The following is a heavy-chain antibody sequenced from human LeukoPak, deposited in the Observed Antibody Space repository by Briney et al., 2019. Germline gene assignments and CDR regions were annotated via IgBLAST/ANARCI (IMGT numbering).Heavy chain of an antibody. CDR3: AKDRALVVHAFDI. D-gene: IGHD2-8*01. J-gene: IGHJ3*02. V-gene: IGHV3-23*01. CDR2: ISGSGGST. CDR1: GFTFSSYA. Sequence: SGGSLRLSCAASGFTFSSYAMSWVRQAPGKGLEWVSAISGSGGSTYYADSVKGRFTISRDNSKNTLYLQMNSLRAEDTAVYYCAKDRALVVHAFDIWGQGTMVTVSS.